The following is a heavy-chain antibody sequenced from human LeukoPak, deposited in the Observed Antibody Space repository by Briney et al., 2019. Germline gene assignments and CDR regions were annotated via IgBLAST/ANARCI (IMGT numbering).Heavy chain of an antibody. J-gene: IGHJ4*02. V-gene: IGHV4-4*07. Sequence: PSETLSLTCTVPGGSISSYYWSWIRQPAGKGLEWIGRIYTSGSTNYNPSLKSRVTMSVDTSKNQFSLKLSSVTAADTAVYYCARAVAAAGTDYFDYWGQGTLVTVSS. D-gene: IGHD6-13*01. CDR2: IYTSGST. CDR1: GGSISSYY. CDR3: ARAVAAAGTDYFDY.